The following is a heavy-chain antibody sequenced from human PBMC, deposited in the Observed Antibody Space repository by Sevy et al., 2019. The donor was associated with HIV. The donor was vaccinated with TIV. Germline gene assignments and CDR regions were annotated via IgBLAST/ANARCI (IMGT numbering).Heavy chain of an antibody. CDR3: ARGRGAVAGLGGWFDP. V-gene: IGHV4-34*01. Sequence: SETLSLTCAVYGGSFSGYYWTWIRQPPGKGLEWIGETYHSGDTNYNPSLKSRVAISVDTSKNQFSLKLSSVTAADTAVYYCARGRGAVAGLGGWFDPWGQGTLVTVSS. CDR2: TYHSGDT. CDR1: GGSFSGYY. J-gene: IGHJ5*02. D-gene: IGHD6-19*01.